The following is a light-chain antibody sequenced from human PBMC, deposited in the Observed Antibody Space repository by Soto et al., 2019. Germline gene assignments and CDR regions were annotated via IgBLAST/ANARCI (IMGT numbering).Light chain of an antibody. V-gene: IGKV1-33*01. CDR1: KDISNY. CDR3: QQYDNLPFT. Sequence: DIQMTQSPSSLSASVGDRVTITCQASKDISNYLNWYQQKPGKAPKLLIYDASNLETVVPSRFSGSGSGTDFTFTISSLQHEDSATYYCQQYDNLPFTFGPGTKVDIK. J-gene: IGKJ3*01. CDR2: DAS.